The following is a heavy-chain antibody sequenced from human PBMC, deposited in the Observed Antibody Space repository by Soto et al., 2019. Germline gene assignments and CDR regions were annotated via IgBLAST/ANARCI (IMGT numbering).Heavy chain of an antibody. CDR1: GYSFTNYG. J-gene: IGHJ4*02. D-gene: IGHD3-10*01. CDR2: VSAYNGNT. CDR3: ARDPGADPMEF. Sequence: ASGKVSSKASGYSFTNYGFSWGRQAPGQGLEWMGWVSAYNGNTKYEQKFQDRISMTTDTSTSTAYMEVRGLTSDDTAFYYCARDPGADPMEFWGQGTLVTVSS. V-gene: IGHV1-18*01.